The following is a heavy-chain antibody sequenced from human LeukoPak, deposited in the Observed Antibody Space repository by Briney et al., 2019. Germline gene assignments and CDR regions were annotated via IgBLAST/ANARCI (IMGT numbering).Heavy chain of an antibody. CDR2: ISSSSSYI. V-gene: IGHV3-21*01. CDR1: GFTFSSYS. Sequence: GGSLRLSCAASGFTFSSYSMNWVRQAPGKGLEWVSSISSSSSYIYYEDSVKGRFTISRDNAKKSLYLQMNSLRAEDTAVYYCARVRLVVADIGDDAFDIWGQGTMVTVSS. D-gene: IGHD2-15*01. J-gene: IGHJ3*02. CDR3: ARVRLVVADIGDDAFDI.